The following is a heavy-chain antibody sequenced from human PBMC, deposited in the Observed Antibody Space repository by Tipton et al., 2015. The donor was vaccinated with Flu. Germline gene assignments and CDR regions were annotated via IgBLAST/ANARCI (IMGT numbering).Heavy chain of an antibody. V-gene: IGHV4-38-2*02. CDR2: IFHTGST. J-gene: IGHJ4*02. Sequence: TLSLTCTVSGHSISSDYYWGWIRQSPGKGLEWIGNIFHTGSTYYNPSLKSRVTISLDTSKNQFSLKLSSVTAADTAVYYCARRTYYYGSGEQDYWGQGTLVTVSS. CDR1: GHSISSDYY. CDR3: ARRTYYYGSGEQDY. D-gene: IGHD3-10*01.